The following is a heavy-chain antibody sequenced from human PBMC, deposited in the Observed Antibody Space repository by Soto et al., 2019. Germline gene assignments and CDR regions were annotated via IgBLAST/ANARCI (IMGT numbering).Heavy chain of an antibody. CDR1: GYAFSGYR. CDR3: ARDLGPPNWFDS. Sequence: QVQLVQSGAEMKQPGASVKVSCKTSGYAFSGYRLSWVRQGPGRGLEWMGWISGYNGNTDYAQKFQGRVTMTTDTSTSTAYMELRSLRSDDTAVYYCARDLGPPNWFDSWGQGTLVTVSS. V-gene: IGHV1-18*01. J-gene: IGHJ5*01. D-gene: IGHD2-8*01. CDR2: ISGYNGNT.